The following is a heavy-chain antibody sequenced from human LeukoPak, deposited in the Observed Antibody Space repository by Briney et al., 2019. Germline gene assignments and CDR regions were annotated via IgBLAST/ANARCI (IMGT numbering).Heavy chain of an antibody. D-gene: IGHD3-22*01. J-gene: IGHJ4*02. CDR1: GFTFEDYA. V-gene: IGHV3-9*01. Sequence: SPRLPCAASGFTFEDYAMYWVRQAPGKGLEGGSGISWNSGNVGYADSVRGRFTISRDNAKNSLYLQMNSLRAEDTALYYCAKGIYYYDSSGYLPFDFWGQGTLVTVSS. CDR2: ISWNSGNV. CDR3: AKGIYYYDSSGYLPFDF.